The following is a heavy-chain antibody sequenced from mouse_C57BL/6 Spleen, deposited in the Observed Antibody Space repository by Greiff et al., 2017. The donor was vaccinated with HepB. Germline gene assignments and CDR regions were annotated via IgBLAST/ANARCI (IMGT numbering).Heavy chain of an antibody. V-gene: IGHV1-72*01. J-gene: IGHJ1*03. CDR3: ARKRGNYYGSIYWDWYFDV. CDR1: GYTFTSYW. CDR2: IDPNSGGT. D-gene: IGHD1-1*01. Sequence: QVQLQQPGAELVKPGASVKLSCKASGYTFTSYWMHWVKQRPGRGLEWIGRIDPNSGGTKYNEKFKSKATLTVDKPSSTAYMQLSSLTSEDSAVYYCARKRGNYYGSIYWDWYFDVWGTGTTVTVSS.